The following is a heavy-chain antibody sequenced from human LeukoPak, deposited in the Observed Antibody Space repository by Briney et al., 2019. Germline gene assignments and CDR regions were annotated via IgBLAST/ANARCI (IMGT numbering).Heavy chain of an antibody. J-gene: IGHJ4*02. D-gene: IGHD6-13*01. V-gene: IGHV3-23*01. Sequence: GGSLRLSCAAYGFTFSIYAMSWVRQAPGKGLEWVSAISGSGGSTYYADSVKGRFTISRDNSKNTLYLQMNSLRAEDTAVYYCAKDGLGEQQLAHFDYWGQGTLVTVSS. CDR3: AKDGLGEQQLAHFDY. CDR1: GFTFSIYA. CDR2: ISGSGGST.